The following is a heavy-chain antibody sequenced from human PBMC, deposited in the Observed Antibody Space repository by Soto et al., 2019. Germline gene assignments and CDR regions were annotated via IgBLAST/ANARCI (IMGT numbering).Heavy chain of an antibody. Sequence: QVQLVQSGAEVQKPGASVKVSCKASGYTFSDYYVHWVRQAPGQGLEWMGWISPQSGGTNYAQKFQGRVTMTRDTSIFTADMELSRLRSDDTAVYYCTRNAFYYNSSGYHDGFDIWGQGTLATVSS. CDR3: TRNAFYYNSSGYHDGFDI. D-gene: IGHD3-22*01. CDR2: ISPQSGGT. V-gene: IGHV1-2*02. J-gene: IGHJ3*02. CDR1: GYTFSDYY.